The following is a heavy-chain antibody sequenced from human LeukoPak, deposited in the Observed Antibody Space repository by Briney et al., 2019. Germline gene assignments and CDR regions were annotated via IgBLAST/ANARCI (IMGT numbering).Heavy chain of an antibody. D-gene: IGHD5-24*01. J-gene: IGHJ4*02. CDR3: ARNSMATTEGGVDY. Sequence: GESLKISCKGSGYSFSTYWIGWVRQMPGKGLEWMGLINAADPDTRYSPSFQGQVLISVDKSISTAYLQWGNLKATDTAMYYCARNSMATTEGGVDYWGQGTLVTVSS. V-gene: IGHV5-51*01. CDR1: GYSFSTYW. CDR2: INAADPDT.